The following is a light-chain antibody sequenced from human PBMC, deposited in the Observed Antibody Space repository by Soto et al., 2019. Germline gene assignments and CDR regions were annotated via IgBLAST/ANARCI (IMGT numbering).Light chain of an antibody. CDR3: SSYAGSNHFV. J-gene: IGLJ1*01. V-gene: IGLV2-8*01. Sequence: QSALTQPPSASGSPGQSVTISCTGTSSDVGGYNYVSWYQQHPGKAPKLMIYEVSERPSGVPDRFSGSKSINTASLTVSGLQAEDEADYYCSSYAGSNHFVCGTGTKLTVL. CDR1: SSDVGGYNY. CDR2: EVS.